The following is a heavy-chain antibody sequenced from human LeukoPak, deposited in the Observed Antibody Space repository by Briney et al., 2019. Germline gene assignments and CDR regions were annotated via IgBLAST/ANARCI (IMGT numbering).Heavy chain of an antibody. CDR1: GGSFSGYY. J-gene: IGHJ3*02. Sequence: KPSETLSLTCAVYGGSFSGYYWSWIRQPPGKGLEWIGEINHSGSTNYNPSLKSRVTISVDTSKNQFSLKLSSVTAADTAVYYCARNWGNDAFDIWGQGTMVTVSS. D-gene: IGHD7-27*01. CDR3: ARNWGNDAFDI. CDR2: INHSGST. V-gene: IGHV4-34*01.